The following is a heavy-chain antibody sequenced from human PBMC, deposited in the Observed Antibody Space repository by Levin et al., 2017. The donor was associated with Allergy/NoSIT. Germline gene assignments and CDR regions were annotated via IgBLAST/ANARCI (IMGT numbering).Heavy chain of an antibody. V-gene: IGHV3-30*18. CDR3: AKDSSDYSSPYYYYGMDV. CDR1: GFTFSSYG. D-gene: IGHD4-11*01. J-gene: IGHJ6*02. CDR2: ISYDGSNK. Sequence: SCAASGFTFSSYGMHWVRQAPGKGLEWVAVISYDGSNKYYADSVKGRFTISRDNSKNTLYLQMNSLRAEDTAVYYCAKDSSDYSSPYYYYGMDVWGQGTTVTVSS.